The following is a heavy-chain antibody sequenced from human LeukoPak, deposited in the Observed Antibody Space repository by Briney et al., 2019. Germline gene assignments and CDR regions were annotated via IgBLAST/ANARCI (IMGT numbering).Heavy chain of an antibody. CDR1: GYTFTSYY. J-gene: IGHJ5*02. Sequence: ASVKVSCKASGYTFTSYYMHWVRQAPGQGLEWMGIINPSGGSTSYAQKFQGRVTMARDTSTSTVYMELSSLRSEDTAVYYCAREGSHYYDSSGYRGYWFDPWGQGTLVTVSS. D-gene: IGHD3-22*01. CDR2: INPSGGST. V-gene: IGHV1-46*01. CDR3: AREGSHYYDSSGYRGYWFDP.